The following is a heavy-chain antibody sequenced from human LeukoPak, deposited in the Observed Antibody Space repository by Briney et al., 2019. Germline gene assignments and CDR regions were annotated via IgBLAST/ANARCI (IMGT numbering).Heavy chain of an antibody. V-gene: IGHV3-30-3*01. J-gene: IGHJ4*02. CDR3: ARDYWWNYDY. Sequence: GGSLRLSCAASGFTFSDYAMHWVRQAPGKGLEWVAVISKDGSDKYYPGSVRGRFTISRDNSKNTIYLQIDSLRAEDTAIYYCARDYWWNYDYWGQGTLVTVSS. D-gene: IGHD1-7*01. CDR2: ISKDGSDK. CDR1: GFTFSDYA.